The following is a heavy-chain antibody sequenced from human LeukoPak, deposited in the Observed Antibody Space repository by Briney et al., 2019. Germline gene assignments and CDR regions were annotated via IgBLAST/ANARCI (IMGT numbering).Heavy chain of an antibody. CDR1: GGSISSSPYY. CDR2: IYYSGST. J-gene: IGHJ4*02. D-gene: IGHD6-19*01. CDR3: ARHASVDGNWPRPLDY. Sequence: PSETLSLTCTVSGGSISSSPYYWGWIRQPPGKGLEWIGNIYYSGSTYYNPSLKTRVTISVDTSKNQFSLRLTSVTAADTAVYYCARHASVDGNWPRPLDYWGQGSLVTVSS. V-gene: IGHV4-39*01.